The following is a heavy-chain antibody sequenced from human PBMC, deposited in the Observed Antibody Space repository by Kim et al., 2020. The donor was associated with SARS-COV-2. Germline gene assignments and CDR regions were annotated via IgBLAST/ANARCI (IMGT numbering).Heavy chain of an antibody. CDR2: ISSSSTYI. J-gene: IGHJ6*02. V-gene: IGHV3-21*01. CDR1: GFAFSSYS. CDR3: ARDLRLPAIYYYYGMDV. D-gene: IGHD2-15*01. Sequence: GGSLRLSCAASGFAFSSYSMNWVRQAPGKGLEWVSSISSSSTYIYYADSVKGRFTISRDNAKDSLYLQMNSLRAEDTAVYYCARDLRLPAIYYYYGMDVWGQGTTVTVSS.